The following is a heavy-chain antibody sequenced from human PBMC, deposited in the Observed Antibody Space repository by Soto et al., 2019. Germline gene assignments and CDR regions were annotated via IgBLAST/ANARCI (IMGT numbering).Heavy chain of an antibody. D-gene: IGHD6-19*01. CDR3: SIRRSGSGWSNFDF. V-gene: IGHV3-23*01. CDR1: GFTFSSDA. Sequence: GGSLRLSCAASGFTFSSDAMNWVRQAPGKGLEWVSTISGSGSSTYYADSVKGRFTISRDNSDNTLYLQMNSLRAEDTALYYCSIRRSGSGWSNFDFLGQGTQVTVSS. CDR2: ISGSGSST. J-gene: IGHJ4*02.